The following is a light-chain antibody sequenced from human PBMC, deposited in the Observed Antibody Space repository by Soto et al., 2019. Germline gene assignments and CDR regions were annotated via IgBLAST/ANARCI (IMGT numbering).Light chain of an antibody. Sequence: DIQMTQSPSSLSASVGDRVTITCRASQGIRNDLGWYQQKPGKAPKRLIYTTSTLESGVPSRFSGSGSGTEFTLTINSLQPDDVATYYCQHYDSYWTFGQGTKVEIK. J-gene: IGKJ1*01. CDR3: QHYDSYWT. CDR2: TTS. V-gene: IGKV1-17*01. CDR1: QGIRND.